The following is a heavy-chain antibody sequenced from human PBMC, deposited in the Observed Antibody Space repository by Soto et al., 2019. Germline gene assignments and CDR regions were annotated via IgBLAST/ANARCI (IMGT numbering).Heavy chain of an antibody. CDR2: GSYSGTT. V-gene: IGHV4-61*01. D-gene: IGHD4-17*01. J-gene: IGHJ4*02. Sequence: SETLSLTCTVSGVSVSSGSFYWAWIRQPPGKGMEWIGFGSYSGTTNYKPSLKSRVTISVDTSRSQISLKVSSLTAADPAVYYCARGATVTQFDYCGRGPLVTVSS. CDR3: ARGATVTQFDY. CDR1: GVSVSSGSFY.